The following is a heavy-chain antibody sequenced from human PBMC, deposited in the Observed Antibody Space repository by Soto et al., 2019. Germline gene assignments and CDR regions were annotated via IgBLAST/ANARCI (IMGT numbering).Heavy chain of an antibody. V-gene: IGHV3-48*03. CDR2: ISSSGSTI. CDR1: GFTFSSYE. CDR3: ARDHKGGYYYYGMDV. Sequence: HPGGSLRLSCAASGFTFSSYEMNWVRQAPGKGLDWVSYISSSGSTIYYADSVKGRFTISRDNAKNSLYLQMNSLRAEDTAVYYCARDHKGGYYYYGMDVWGQGTTVTVSS. J-gene: IGHJ6*02.